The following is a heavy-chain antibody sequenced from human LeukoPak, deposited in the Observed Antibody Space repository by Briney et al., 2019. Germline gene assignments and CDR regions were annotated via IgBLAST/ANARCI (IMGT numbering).Heavy chain of an antibody. D-gene: IGHD6-19*01. Sequence: ASVTVSCKASGYPFNSYYMHWVRQAPGQGLEWMGIINPSGGSTAYAQTFQGRVTMTRDTSTSTVYMELSTLRSEDTAVYYCARDHGNSGWYRWFDPWGQGTLVTVSS. CDR2: INPSGGST. J-gene: IGHJ5*02. CDR3: ARDHGNSGWYRWFDP. CDR1: GYPFNSYY. V-gene: IGHV1-46*02.